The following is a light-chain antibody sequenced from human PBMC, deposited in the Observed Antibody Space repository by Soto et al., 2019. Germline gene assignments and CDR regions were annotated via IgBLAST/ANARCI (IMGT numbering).Light chain of an antibody. CDR2: ATS. Sequence: EIVMTQSPATLSVSPGERATLFCSASKSVRDNLVAYQQKPGQAPRLLIYATSTRATGIPARISGSGSGTDFTLTISSLQSEDFAVYYCQQYNNWPPWTFGQGTKVDIK. V-gene: IGKV3-15*01. CDR1: KSVRDN. J-gene: IGKJ1*01. CDR3: QQYNNWPPWT.